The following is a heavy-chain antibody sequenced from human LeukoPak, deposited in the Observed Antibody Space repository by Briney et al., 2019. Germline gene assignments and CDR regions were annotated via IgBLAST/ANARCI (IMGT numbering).Heavy chain of an antibody. Sequence: PLASLKASRKASVDTPTAEYMNCGPQAPGPGAEWRGWIYPKTGVTKLAQNLHCRVTMTRDTSISTGYMELSRLTYDETAVYFCAIDLDNVAGDIWGQGTLVIVSS. CDR3: AIDLDNVAGDI. CDR1: VDTPTAEY. J-gene: IGHJ3*02. D-gene: IGHD1-1*01. CDR2: IYPKTGVT. V-gene: IGHV1-2*02.